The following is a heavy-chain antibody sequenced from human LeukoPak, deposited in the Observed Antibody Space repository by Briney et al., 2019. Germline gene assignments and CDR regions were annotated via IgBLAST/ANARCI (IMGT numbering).Heavy chain of an antibody. D-gene: IGHD3-22*01. Sequence: PGGALRLSCAASGFTFSSYSMNWVRQAPGKGLEWVSYISSSSSTIYYADSVKGRFTISRDNAKNSLYLQMNSLRAEDTAVYYCARDTPSGYYRGWGYYYYMDVWGKGTTVTVSS. CDR1: GFTFSSYS. CDR3: ARDTPSGYYRGWGYYYYMDV. V-gene: IGHV3-48*01. CDR2: ISSSSSTI. J-gene: IGHJ6*03.